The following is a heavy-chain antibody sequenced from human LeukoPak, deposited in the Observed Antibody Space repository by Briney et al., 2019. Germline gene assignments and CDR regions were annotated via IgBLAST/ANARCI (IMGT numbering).Heavy chain of an antibody. D-gene: IGHD2/OR15-2a*01. CDR1: GGSFSGYY. CDR3: ARGSNIDI. V-gene: IGHV4-34*01. J-gene: IGHJ3*02. Sequence: SETLSLTCAVYGGSFSGYYWTWIRQPPGKGLEWIREINHSGSTNYNPSLKSRVTISVDTSKNQFSLKLSSVTAADTAVYYCARGSNIDIWGQGTMVTVSS. CDR2: INHSGST.